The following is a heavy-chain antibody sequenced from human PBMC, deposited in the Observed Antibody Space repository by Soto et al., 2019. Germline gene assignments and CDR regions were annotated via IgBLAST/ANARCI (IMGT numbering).Heavy chain of an antibody. CDR3: AKRLYYDFWSGYSHPTLYYYLPTQDYYYYYMDV. V-gene: IGHV3-23*01. D-gene: IGHD3-3*01. CDR1: GFTFSSYA. CDR2: ISGSGGST. J-gene: IGHJ6*03. Sequence: GGSLRLSCAASGFTFSSYAMSWVRQAPGKGLEWVSAISGSGGSTYYADSVKGRFTISRDNSKNTLYLQMNSLRAEDTAVYYCAKRLYYDFWSGYSHPTLYYYLPTQDYYYYYMDVWGKGTTVTVSS.